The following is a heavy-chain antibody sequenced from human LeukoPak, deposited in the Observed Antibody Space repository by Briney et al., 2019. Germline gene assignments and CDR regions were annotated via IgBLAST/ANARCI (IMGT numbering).Heavy chain of an antibody. Sequence: GESLKISCKGSGYSFTSYWIGWVRQMPGKGLEWMGIIYPGDPDTRYSPSFQGQVTISADKSISTAYLQWSSLKASDTAMYYCARHEVGYCSSTSYAHVPGFDYWGQGTLVTVSS. D-gene: IGHD2-2*01. CDR2: IYPGDPDT. J-gene: IGHJ4*02. CDR1: GYSFTSYW. V-gene: IGHV5-51*01. CDR3: ARHEVGYCSSTSYAHVPGFDY.